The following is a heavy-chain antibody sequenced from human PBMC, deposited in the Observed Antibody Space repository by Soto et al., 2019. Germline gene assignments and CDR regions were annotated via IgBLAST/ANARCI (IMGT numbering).Heavy chain of an antibody. CDR1: GGTFSSYT. Sequence: ASVKVSCKASGGTFSSYTISWVRQAPGQGLEWMGRIIPILGIANYAQKFQGRVTITADKSTSTAYMELSSLRSEDTAVYYCARGYGSVPYYFDYWGQGTLVTVSS. CDR2: IIPILGIA. CDR3: ARGYGSVPYYFDY. V-gene: IGHV1-69*02. D-gene: IGHD3-10*01. J-gene: IGHJ4*02.